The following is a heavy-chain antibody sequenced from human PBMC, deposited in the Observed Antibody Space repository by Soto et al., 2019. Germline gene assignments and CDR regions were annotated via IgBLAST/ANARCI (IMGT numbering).Heavy chain of an antibody. CDR3: AKVVAVAGTRGENWFDP. V-gene: IGHV3-23*01. J-gene: IGHJ5*02. Sequence: VGSLRLSCAASGFTFSSYAMSWVRQAPGKGLEWVSAISGSGGSTYYADSVKGRFTISRGNSKNTLYLQMNSLRAEDTAVYYCAKVVAVAGTRGENWFDPWGQGTLVTVSS. D-gene: IGHD6-19*01. CDR1: GFTFSSYA. CDR2: ISGSGGST.